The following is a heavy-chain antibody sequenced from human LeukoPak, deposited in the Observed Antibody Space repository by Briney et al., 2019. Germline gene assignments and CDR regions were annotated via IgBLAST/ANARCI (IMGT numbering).Heavy chain of an antibody. CDR2: IDYSGST. Sequence: SETLSLTCTVSGGSVSSGSYYWNWIRQPPGKGLEWIGCIDYSGSTYYNPSLKSRVTISVDTSKNQFSLKLSSVTAADTAVYYCARRSYVYWFDPWGQGTLVTVSS. D-gene: IGHD3-10*02. J-gene: IGHJ5*02. CDR1: GGSVSSGSYY. CDR3: ARRSYVYWFDP. V-gene: IGHV4-61*01.